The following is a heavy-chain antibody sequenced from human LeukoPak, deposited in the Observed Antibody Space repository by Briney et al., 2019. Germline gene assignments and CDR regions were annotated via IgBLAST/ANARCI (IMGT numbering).Heavy chain of an antibody. CDR3: ARDIVGATHGAFDI. CDR1: GFTFSDYY. CDR2: ISSSGSTI. J-gene: IGHJ3*02. D-gene: IGHD1-26*01. Sequence: SGGSLRLSCAASGFTFSDYYMSWIRQAPGKGLEWVSYISSSGSTIYYADSVKGRFTISRDNAKNSLYLQMNSLRAEDTAVYYCARDIVGATHGAFDIWGQGTMVTVSS. V-gene: IGHV3-11*01.